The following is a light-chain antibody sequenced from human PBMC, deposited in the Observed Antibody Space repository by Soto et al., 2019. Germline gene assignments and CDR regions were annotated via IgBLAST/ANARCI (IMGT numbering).Light chain of an antibody. CDR3: QQYNSYPWT. V-gene: IGKV1-5*03. CDR1: QNINSW. CDR2: KAS. J-gene: IGKJ1*01. Sequence: DIQMTQSPSTLSASVGDRVTITCRASQNINSWLAWYQQKPGKAPNLLIYKASSLESGVPSRFSGSGSGTEFTLTISSLQPDDFATYYCQQYNSYPWTCGQGTKVEIK.